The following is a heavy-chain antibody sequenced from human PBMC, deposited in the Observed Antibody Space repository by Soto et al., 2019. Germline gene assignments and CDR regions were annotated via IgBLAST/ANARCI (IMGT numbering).Heavy chain of an antibody. CDR2: VSAYNGNT. J-gene: IGHJ6*02. CDR3: ARDSRGQVTMIVVVPPRAQTMDV. CDR1: GYTFTSYV. V-gene: IGHV1-18*01. D-gene: IGHD3-22*01. Sequence: ASVKVSCKASGYTFTSYVISCVRQAPGQGHERMGRVSAYNGNTNYAQKHQGRVTMTTDTSTSTAYMELRSLRSDDTAVYYCARDSRGQVTMIVVVPPRAQTMDVWGQGTTVTVSS.